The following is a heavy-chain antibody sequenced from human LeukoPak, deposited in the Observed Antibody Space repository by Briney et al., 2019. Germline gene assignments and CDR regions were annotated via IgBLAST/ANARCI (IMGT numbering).Heavy chain of an antibody. V-gene: IGHV4-34*01. CDR3: ALGTSIAVAGADY. CDR1: GGSFSGYY. D-gene: IGHD6-19*01. Sequence: SETLSLTCAVYGGSFSGYYWSWIRQPPGKGLEWIGEINHSGSTNCNPSLKSRVTISADTSKIHFSLKLSSVTAADTAVYYCALGTSIAVAGADYWGQGTLVTVSS. J-gene: IGHJ4*02. CDR2: INHSGST.